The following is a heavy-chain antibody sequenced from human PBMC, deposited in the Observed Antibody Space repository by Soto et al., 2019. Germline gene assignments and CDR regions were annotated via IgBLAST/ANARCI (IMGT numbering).Heavy chain of an antibody. CDR1: GFTFGSYW. V-gene: IGHV3-7*01. J-gene: IGHJ4*02. D-gene: IGHD2-21*02. Sequence: EVQLVESGGGLVQPGGSLRLYCAVSGFTFGSYWMKWVRLIPGKGLEWVAYITPDGSATYYVDSVKGRFTISRDNANNSLYLQMNSLRVEDTYVYYCARAGYCGPGCYYYFDYWGQGTLVTVSS. CDR3: ARAGYCGPGCYYYFDY. CDR2: ITPDGSAT.